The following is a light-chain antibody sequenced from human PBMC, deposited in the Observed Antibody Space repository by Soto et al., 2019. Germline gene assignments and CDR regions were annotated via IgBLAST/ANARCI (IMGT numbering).Light chain of an antibody. CDR2: DNT. CDR3: GTWDSGLSAVV. Sequence: QSVLTQPPSVSAAPGQKVTISCSGSSSNIGKNDVSWYRQFPGTAPKLLIYDNTKRPSGVPDRFSGSKSGTSATLGITGLQTGDEADYYCGTWDSGLSAVVFGGGTKVTVL. CDR1: SSNIGKND. J-gene: IGLJ2*01. V-gene: IGLV1-51*01.